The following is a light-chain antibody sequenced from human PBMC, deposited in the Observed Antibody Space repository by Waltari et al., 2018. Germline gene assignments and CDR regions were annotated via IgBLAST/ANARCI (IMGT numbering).Light chain of an antibody. CDR3: QQYNNWPSSFT. J-gene: IGKJ3*01. Sequence: EIVMTQSPATLSVSPGARATLSCRASQSVSSNLAWYQQTPGQAPRLLIYGASTRATGIPARFIGSGSGTEFTLTISSMQSEDFAVYYCQQYNNWPSSFTFGPGTKVDIK. CDR2: GAS. V-gene: IGKV3-15*01. CDR1: QSVSSN.